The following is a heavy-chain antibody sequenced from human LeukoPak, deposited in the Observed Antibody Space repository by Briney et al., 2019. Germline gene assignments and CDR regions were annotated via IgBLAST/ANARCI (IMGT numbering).Heavy chain of an antibody. V-gene: IGHV1-69*13. CDR1: GGTFSSYA. Sequence: SVKVSCKASGGTFSSYAISWVRQAPGQGLEWMGGIIPIFGTANYAQKFQGRVTITADESTSTAYMELSSLRSEDTAVYYCAKEASDIVVVPAAKPYYYYYGMDVWGKGTTVTVSS. J-gene: IGHJ6*04. CDR3: AKEASDIVVVPAAKPYYYYYGMDV. D-gene: IGHD2-2*02. CDR2: IIPIFGTA.